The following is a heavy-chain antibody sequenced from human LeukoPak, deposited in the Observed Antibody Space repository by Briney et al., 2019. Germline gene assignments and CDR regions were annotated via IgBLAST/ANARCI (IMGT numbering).Heavy chain of an antibody. CDR2: ISSSSSTI. V-gene: IGHV3-48*01. Sequence: GGSLRLSRAASGFTFCSYSMSWVRQAPGKGLEWVSYISSSSSTIYYADAVKGRFTISRDKSKNTLYLQMNSLRAEDTAVYYCARPPYGGVDYWGQGTLVTVSS. J-gene: IGHJ4*02. D-gene: IGHD4-23*01. CDR1: GFTFCSYS. CDR3: ARPPYGGVDY.